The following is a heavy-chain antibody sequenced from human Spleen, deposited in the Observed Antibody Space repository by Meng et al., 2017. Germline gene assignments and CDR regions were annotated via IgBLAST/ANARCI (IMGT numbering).Heavy chain of an antibody. V-gene: IGHV1-2*06. Sequence: QGQVVQSGAEVRKPGASVKVPCKASGYTVPDYWLHWVRRAPGQGLEWMGRINPKSGDTHYAQRFQGRVTMTGDTSISTAYMELSGLRSDDTAMYYCARDEDISAAGKLFGDYWGQGTLVTVSS. CDR2: INPKSGDT. CDR1: GYTVPDYW. CDR3: ARDEDISAAGKLFGDY. D-gene: IGHD6-13*01. J-gene: IGHJ4*02.